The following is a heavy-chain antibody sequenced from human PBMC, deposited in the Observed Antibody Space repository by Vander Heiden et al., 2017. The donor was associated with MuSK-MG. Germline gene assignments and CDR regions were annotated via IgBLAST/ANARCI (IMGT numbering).Heavy chain of an antibody. J-gene: IGHJ4*02. D-gene: IGHD4-17*01. V-gene: IGHV5-51*01. CDR3: ARHIPRADYGGNSPLDY. Sequence: EVQLVQSGAEVKKPGESLKISCKGSGYSFTSSWIGWVRQMPGKGLEWMGIIYPGDSDTRYSPSFQGQVTISADKSISTAYLQWSSLKASDTAMYYCARHIPRADYGGNSPLDYWGQGTLVTVSS. CDR1: GYSFTSSW. CDR2: IYPGDSDT.